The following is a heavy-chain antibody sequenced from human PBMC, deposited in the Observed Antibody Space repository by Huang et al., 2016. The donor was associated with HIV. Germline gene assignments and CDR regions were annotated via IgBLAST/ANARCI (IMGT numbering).Heavy chain of an antibody. CDR1: GGSFSGYS. J-gene: IGHJ6*03. CDR3: ARGQGGYYYYYMDV. CDR2: INHSEST. V-gene: IGHV4-34*01. Sequence: QVQLQQWGAGLLRPSETLSLTCAVYGGSFSGYSGTWIRQPPGKGLEWIGEINHSESTNYNPSLKRRVTISVDTSRNQFSLTLTSVTAADTAVDYCARGQGGYYYYYMDVWGKGTTVTVSS.